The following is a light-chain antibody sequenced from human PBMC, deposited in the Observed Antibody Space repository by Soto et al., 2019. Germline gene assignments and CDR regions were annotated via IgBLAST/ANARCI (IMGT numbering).Light chain of an antibody. V-gene: IGLV2-8*01. CDR2: EVN. Sequence: QSALTQPPSASGSPGQSVTISCTGTRSDIGGYNYVSWYQQYPGKAPKLVIFEVNKRPSGVPDRFSGSKSGITASLTVSGLQAEDEADYYCCAYAGRNMYVCGTGTKVT. CDR3: CAYAGRNMYV. J-gene: IGLJ1*01. CDR1: RSDIGGYNY.